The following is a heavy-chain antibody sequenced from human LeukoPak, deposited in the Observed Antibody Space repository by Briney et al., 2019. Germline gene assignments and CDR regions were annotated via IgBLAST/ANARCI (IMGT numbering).Heavy chain of an antibody. CDR3: ARAVDTAMPYYYYGMDV. J-gene: IGHJ6*02. CDR1: GYTFTSYG. CDR2: ISAYNGNT. D-gene: IGHD5-18*01. V-gene: IGHV1-18*01. Sequence: ASVTVSCRASGYTFTSYGISWVRQAPGQGLEWVGWISAYNGNTNYAQKLQGRVTITTDTSTSTAYMELRSLRSDDTAVYYCARAVDTAMPYYYYGMDVWGQGTTVTVSS.